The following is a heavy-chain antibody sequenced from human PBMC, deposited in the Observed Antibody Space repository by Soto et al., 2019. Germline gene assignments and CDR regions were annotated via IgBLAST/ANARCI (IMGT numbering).Heavy chain of an antibody. V-gene: IGHV3-66*01. J-gene: IGHJ4*02. CDR2: IYTGGTT. D-gene: IGHD2-15*01. CDR3: ARGLSGYFDY. CDR1: GFTVTSNS. Sequence: EVQLVESGGGLVQPGGSLRLSCAASGFTVTSNSMSWVRQAPGKGLEWVSVIYTGGTTSYADSVKGRFTISRDNSKNTLYLQMNSLRAEDTAVYYCARGLSGYFDYWGQGTLVTVSS.